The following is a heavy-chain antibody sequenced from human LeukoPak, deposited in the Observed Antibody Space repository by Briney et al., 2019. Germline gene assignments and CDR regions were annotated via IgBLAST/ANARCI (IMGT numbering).Heavy chain of an antibody. CDR1: GYTFTSYG. CDR3: ARSRCGYSGNCVDY. Sequence: ASVKVSCKASGYTFTSYGISWVRQAPGQGLEWMGGIIPIFGTANYAQKFQGRATITADESTSTAYMELSSLRSEDTAVYYCARSRCGYSGNCVDYWGQGTLVTVSS. D-gene: IGHD5-12*01. CDR2: IIPIFGTA. V-gene: IGHV1-69*13. J-gene: IGHJ4*02.